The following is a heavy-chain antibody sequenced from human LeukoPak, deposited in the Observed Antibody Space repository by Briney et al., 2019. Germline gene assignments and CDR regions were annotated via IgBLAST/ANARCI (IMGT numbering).Heavy chain of an antibody. D-gene: IGHD3-3*01. CDR2: IIPIFGTA. Sequence: GASVKVSCKASGGTFSSYAISWVRQAPGQGLEWMGGIIPIFGTANYAQKFQGGVTITADESTSTAYMELSSLRSEDTAVYYCARALLPYVLRFLEWSNYYYYYMDVWGKGTTVTVSS. J-gene: IGHJ6*03. CDR1: GGTFSSYA. V-gene: IGHV1-69*13. CDR3: ARALLPYVLRFLEWSNYYYYYMDV.